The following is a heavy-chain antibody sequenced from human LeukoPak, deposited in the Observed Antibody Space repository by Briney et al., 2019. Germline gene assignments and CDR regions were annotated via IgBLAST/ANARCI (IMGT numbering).Heavy chain of an antibody. CDR1: GFTFSSYE. CDR3: AREAYGSGSYLHYYYMDV. Sequence: GGSLRLSCAASGFTFSSYEMNWVRQAPGKGLEWVSYISSSGSTIYYADSVKGRFTISRDNAKNSLYLQMNSLRAEDTAVYYCAREAYGSGSYLHYYYMDVWGKGTTVTVSS. J-gene: IGHJ6*03. CDR2: ISSSGSTI. V-gene: IGHV3-48*03. D-gene: IGHD3-10*01.